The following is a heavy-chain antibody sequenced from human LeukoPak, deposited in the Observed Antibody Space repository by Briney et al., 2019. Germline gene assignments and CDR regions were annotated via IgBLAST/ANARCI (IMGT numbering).Heavy chain of an antibody. Sequence: GGSLRLSCAASGFTFSSYSMNWVRQAPGKGLEWVSSISSSSSYIYYADSVKGRFTISRDNAKNSLYLQMNSLRAEDTAVYYCARDLSPVVPAYFDYWGQGTLVTVSS. J-gene: IGHJ4*02. V-gene: IGHV3-21*01. CDR2: ISSSSSYI. CDR1: GFTFSSYS. D-gene: IGHD2-2*01. CDR3: ARDLSPVVPAYFDY.